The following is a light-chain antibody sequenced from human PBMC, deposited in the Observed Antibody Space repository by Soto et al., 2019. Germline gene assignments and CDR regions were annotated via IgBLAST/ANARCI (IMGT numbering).Light chain of an antibody. V-gene: IGKV2-30*01. J-gene: IGKJ3*01. Sequence: DVVMTQSPLSLPVTLGQPASISCTSSQSLVYSDGITYLNWFHQRPGQSPRRLIYKVSNRDSGVPDRFSGSGSGTDFTLEISRVEAEDVGFYYCMQGTHWPLTFGPGTKVDI. CDR1: QSLVYSDGITY. CDR3: MQGTHWPLT. CDR2: KVS.